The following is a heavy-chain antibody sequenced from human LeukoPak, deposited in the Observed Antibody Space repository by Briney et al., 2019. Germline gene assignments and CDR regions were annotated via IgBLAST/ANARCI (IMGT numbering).Heavy chain of an antibody. CDR3: AKAHYDSSGYYYAFDY. Sequence: GGSLRLSCAASGFTFSSYAMSWVRQAPGKGLEWVSAISGSGGSTYCADSVKGRFTISRDNSKNTLYLQMNSLRAEDTAVYYCAKAHYDSSGYYYAFDYWGQGTLVTVSS. J-gene: IGHJ4*02. CDR2: ISGSGGST. D-gene: IGHD3-22*01. V-gene: IGHV3-23*01. CDR1: GFTFSSYA.